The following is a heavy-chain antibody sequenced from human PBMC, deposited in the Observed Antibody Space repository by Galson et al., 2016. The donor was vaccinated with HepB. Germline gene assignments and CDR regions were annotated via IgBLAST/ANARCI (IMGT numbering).Heavy chain of an antibody. Sequence: SLRLSCAASGFTFSSYAMHWVRQAPGKGLEWVSVIWYDGSDKYYVDSVKGRFTISRDNSKNTLYLQMNSLRAEDTAVYYCAKDIMGGSYSLYYYGMDVWGQGATVTVSS. J-gene: IGHJ6*02. CDR2: IWYDGSDK. CDR3: AKDIMGGSYSLYYYGMDV. D-gene: IGHD1-26*01. CDR1: GFTFSSYA. V-gene: IGHV3-33*06.